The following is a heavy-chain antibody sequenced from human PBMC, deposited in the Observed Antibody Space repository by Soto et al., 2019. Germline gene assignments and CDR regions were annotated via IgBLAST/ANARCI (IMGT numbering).Heavy chain of an antibody. V-gene: IGHV3-72*01. Sequence: VQLVESGGGLVQPGGSLRLSCAASGFIFSDHYMDWVRQAPGKGLEWVGRIKNKANSYTTEYAASVKGRFTISRDDSKNSMYMQMNRLKTEDTAVYYCTRISLVGATGGRYFEYGGQGTLLTVSS. CDR1: GFIFSDHY. J-gene: IGHJ4*02. CDR2: IKNKANSYTT. CDR3: TRISLVGATGGRYFEY. D-gene: IGHD1-26*01.